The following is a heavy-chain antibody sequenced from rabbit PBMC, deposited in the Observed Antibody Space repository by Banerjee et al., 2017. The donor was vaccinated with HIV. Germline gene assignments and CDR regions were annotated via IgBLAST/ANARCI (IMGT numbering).Heavy chain of an antibody. Sequence: QLKESGGGLVQPGGSLKLSCKASGFDFSSYYMSWVRQAPGKGLEWIGYIYPGFDSTYYASWVNGRFTISSHNAQNTLYLQLNSLTAADTATYFCARSYYVYATGRLDLWGPGTLVTVS. V-gene: IGHV1S7*01. CDR2: IYPGFDST. J-gene: IGHJ6*01. CDR1: GFDFSSYY. CDR3: ARSYYVYATGRLDL. D-gene: IGHD6-1*01.